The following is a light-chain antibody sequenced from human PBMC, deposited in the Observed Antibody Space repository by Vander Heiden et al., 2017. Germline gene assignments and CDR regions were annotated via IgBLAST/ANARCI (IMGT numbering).Light chain of an antibody. V-gene: IGKV2-28*01. CDR2: LGS. Sequence: DIVMTKSPLSLPVTPGEPASISCRSSQSLLHSNGYNYLDWYLQKPGQSPKLLIYLGSNRASGVPDRFSGSGSGTDFTLKISRVEAEDVGVYYCMQALQTPRTFGQGTKVEIK. CDR1: QSLLHSNGYNY. J-gene: IGKJ1*01. CDR3: MQALQTPRT.